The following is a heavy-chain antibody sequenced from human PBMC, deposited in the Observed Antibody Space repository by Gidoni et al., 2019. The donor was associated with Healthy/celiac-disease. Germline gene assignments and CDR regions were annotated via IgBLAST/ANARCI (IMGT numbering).Heavy chain of an antibody. D-gene: IGHD1-26*01. J-gene: IGHJ6*02. Sequence: EVQLVESGGGLVQPGRSLRLSCAASGFTFDDYAMHWVRQAPGKGLEWVSGISWNSGSIGYADSVKGRFTISRDNAKNSLYLQMNSLRAEDTALYYCAKDMGPTYYYYGMDVWGQGTTVTVSS. CDR1: GFTFDDYA. V-gene: IGHV3-9*01. CDR2: ISWNSGSI. CDR3: AKDMGPTYYYYGMDV.